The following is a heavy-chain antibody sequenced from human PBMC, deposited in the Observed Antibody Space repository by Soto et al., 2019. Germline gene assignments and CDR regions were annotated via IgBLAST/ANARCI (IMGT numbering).Heavy chain of an antibody. CDR2: IFHSGST. V-gene: IGHV4-31*03. CDR3: ARGGIAGHWFDP. CDR1: NGYINTGGFY. Sequence: QVQLQESGPGLLKPSQTLSLTCNVSNGYINTGGFYWSWIRQHPGKGLEWIGYIFHSGSTLYNPSLHSRVTLSADTSKNKLSLNLRSVTVADTAVYYCARGGIAGHWFDPWGQGILVTVSS. J-gene: IGHJ5*02. D-gene: IGHD6-13*01.